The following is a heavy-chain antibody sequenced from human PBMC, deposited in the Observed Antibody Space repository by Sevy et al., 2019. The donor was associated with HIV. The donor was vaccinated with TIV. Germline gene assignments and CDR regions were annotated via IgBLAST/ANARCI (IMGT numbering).Heavy chain of an antibody. CDR2: IKQDGSEK. V-gene: IGHV3-7*01. Sequence: GGSLRLSCAASGFTFSSYWMNWVRQAPGKGVEWVANIKQDGSEKYYVDSVKGRFTISRDNAKNSMHLKMNSLRAEDTAVYYCARALAAAASYWGQGTLVTVSS. J-gene: IGHJ4*02. D-gene: IGHD6-25*01. CDR3: ARALAAAASY. CDR1: GFTFSSYW.